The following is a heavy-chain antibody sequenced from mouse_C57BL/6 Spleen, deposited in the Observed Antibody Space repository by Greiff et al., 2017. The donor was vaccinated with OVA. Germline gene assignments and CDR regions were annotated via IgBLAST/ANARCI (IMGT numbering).Heavy chain of an antibody. Sequence: EVKVEESGGGLVKPGGSLKLSCAASGFTFSSYAMSWVRQTPEKRLEWVATISDGGSYTYYPDNVKGRFTISRDNAKNNLYLQMSHLKSEDTAMYYCARDQDLLFDYWGQGTTLTVSS. CDR2: ISDGGSYT. V-gene: IGHV5-4*01. J-gene: IGHJ2*01. CDR3: ARDQDLLFDY. D-gene: IGHD3-2*02. CDR1: GFTFSSYA.